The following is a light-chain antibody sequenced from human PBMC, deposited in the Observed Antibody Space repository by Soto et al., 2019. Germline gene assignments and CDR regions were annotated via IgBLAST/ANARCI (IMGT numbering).Light chain of an antibody. V-gene: IGKV3-15*01. CDR1: QSVSSN. J-gene: IGKJ4*01. CDR3: QQCNKWPLT. CDR2: DAS. Sequence: EIVMTQSPTSLSVSPGDRATLSCRASQSVSSNLAWYQQKPDQTPKLIIYDASTRATGAPARFSGTGSWTESTLTISSLQSEDFAVYLYQQCNKWPLTFGGGTKVDIK.